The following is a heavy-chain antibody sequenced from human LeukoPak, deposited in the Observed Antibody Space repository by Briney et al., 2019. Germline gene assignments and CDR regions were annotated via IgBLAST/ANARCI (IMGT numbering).Heavy chain of an antibody. CDR1: GFTFSSYG. J-gene: IGHJ4*02. Sequence: GGSLRLSCAASGFTFSSYGMHWVRQAPGKGLEWVAVILSDGSKEFYTDSVKGRFTISRDNSKNTLYLQMNSLRAEDTVVYYCARDSPGKWELLRGAFDYWGQGTLVTVSS. D-gene: IGHD1-26*01. CDR3: ARDSPGKWELLRGAFDY. V-gene: IGHV3-30*19. CDR2: ILSDGSKE.